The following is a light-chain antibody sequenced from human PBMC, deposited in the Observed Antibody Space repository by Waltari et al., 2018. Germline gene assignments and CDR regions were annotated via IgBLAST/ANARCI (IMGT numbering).Light chain of an antibody. CDR1: QSVSSN. CDR2: AAS. CDR3: QQYNTWPR. Sequence: EIVMTQSPATLSVSRGERVTLSCRASQSVSSNLAWYQQKPGQAPRLLIYAASTRATGIPARFSGSGSGTEFTLTISSLQSEDFAVYYCQQYNTWPRFGQGTKVDIK. J-gene: IGKJ1*01. V-gene: IGKV3-15*01.